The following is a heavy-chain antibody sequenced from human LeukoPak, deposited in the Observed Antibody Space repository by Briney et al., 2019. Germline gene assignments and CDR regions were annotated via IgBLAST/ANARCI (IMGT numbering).Heavy chain of an antibody. J-gene: IGHJ5*02. CDR2: ISAYNGNT. Sequence: ASVKVSCKASGYTFTSYGISWARQAPGQGLEWMGWISAYNGNTNYAQKLQGRVTMTTDTSTSTAYMELRSLRSDDTAVYYCARDRTSQGYYDILTGLNWFDPWGQGTLVTVSS. CDR1: GYTFTSYG. V-gene: IGHV1-18*04. CDR3: ARDRTSQGYYDILTGLNWFDP. D-gene: IGHD3-9*01.